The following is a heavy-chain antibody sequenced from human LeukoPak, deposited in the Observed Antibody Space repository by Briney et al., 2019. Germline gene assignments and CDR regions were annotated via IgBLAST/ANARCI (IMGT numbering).Heavy chain of an antibody. CDR2: IYPGDSDT. Sequence: GGSLQISCQGSGYSFTSYWIGWVRQMPGKGLEWMGIIYPGDSDTRYGPSFQGQVTISADKSISTAYLQWSSLKASDTAMYYCARPNDCSGGSCYPSGGMDVWGQGTTVTVSS. J-gene: IGHJ6*02. CDR1: GYSFTSYW. CDR3: ARPNDCSGGSCYPSGGMDV. V-gene: IGHV5-51*01. D-gene: IGHD2-15*01.